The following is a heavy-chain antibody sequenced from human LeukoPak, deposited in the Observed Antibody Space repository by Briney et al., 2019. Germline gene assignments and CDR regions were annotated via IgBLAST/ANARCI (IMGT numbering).Heavy chain of an antibody. CDR3: ARAPVPYDYVWGSYRLGYNYMDV. CDR2: IIPIFGTA. CDR1: GGTFSSYA. V-gene: IGHV1-69*05. Sequence: ASVKVSCKASGGTFSSYAISWVRQAPGQGLEWMGGIIPIFGTANYAQKFQGRVTITTDESTSTAYMELSSLRSEDTAVYYCARAPVPYDYVWGSYRLGYNYMDVWGKGTTVTVSS. J-gene: IGHJ6*03. D-gene: IGHD3-16*02.